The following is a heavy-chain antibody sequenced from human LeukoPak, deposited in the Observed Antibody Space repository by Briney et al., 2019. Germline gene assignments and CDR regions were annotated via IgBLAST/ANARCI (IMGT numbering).Heavy chain of an antibody. CDR1: GFTFRTYA. D-gene: IGHD3-16*01. CDR2: ISGSGGTT. Sequence: GGSLRLSCAASGFTFRTYAMSWVRQAPGKGLEWVSAISGSGGTTYYADSVKGRFTISRDNSKTMLYLQMNSLRAEHTAVYYCAKVPFPLLAGGGRVDYWGQGTLVTVSS. J-gene: IGHJ4*02. V-gene: IGHV3-23*01. CDR3: AKVPFPLLAGGGRVDY.